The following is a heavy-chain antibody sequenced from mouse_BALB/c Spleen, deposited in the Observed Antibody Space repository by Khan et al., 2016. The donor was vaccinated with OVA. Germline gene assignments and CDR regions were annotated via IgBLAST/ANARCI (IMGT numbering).Heavy chain of an antibody. D-gene: IGHD2-10*01. CDR1: GYTFTSYG. V-gene: IGHV9-3-1*01. CDR3: ARTPYFSYTLDY. CDR2: INTYTGEP. J-gene: IGHJ4*01. Sequence: QIQLVQSGPELKKPGETVKISCKASGYTFTSYGMNWVKQSPGKALKWMGWINTYTGEPTYADDFKGRFAFSLETSASTAYLQINNLKNEDTATCFCARTPYFSYTLDYWGQGTSVTVSS.